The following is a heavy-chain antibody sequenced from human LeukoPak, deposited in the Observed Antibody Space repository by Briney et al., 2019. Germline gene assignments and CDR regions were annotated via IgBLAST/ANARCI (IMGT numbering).Heavy chain of an antibody. V-gene: IGHV4-59*01. J-gene: IGHJ4*02. CDR1: GGSISSYY. CDR2: IYYSGST. Sequence: SSETLSLTCTVSGGSISSYYWSWIRQPPGKGREWIGYIYYSGSTNYNPSLKSRVTISVDTSKNQFSLKLSSVTAADTAVYYCARGRRGYSYGFIDYWGQGTLVTVSS. D-gene: IGHD5-18*01. CDR3: ARGRRGYSYGFIDY.